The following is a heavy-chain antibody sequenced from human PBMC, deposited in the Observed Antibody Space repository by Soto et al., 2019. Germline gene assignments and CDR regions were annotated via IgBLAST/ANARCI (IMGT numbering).Heavy chain of an antibody. CDR1: GFTFSCYA. V-gene: IGHV3-23*01. J-gene: IGHJ4*02. CDR3: AKDLCGGHGY. D-gene: IGHD3-10*01. CDR2: ISGSGGST. Sequence: GGSLRLSCAASGFTFSCYAMSWVRQAPGKGLECVSAISGSGGSTYYADAVEGRFKSYRDNYKNTLYLQMNSMRAEDTAVYYCAKDLCGGHGYWGQGTLVTVSS.